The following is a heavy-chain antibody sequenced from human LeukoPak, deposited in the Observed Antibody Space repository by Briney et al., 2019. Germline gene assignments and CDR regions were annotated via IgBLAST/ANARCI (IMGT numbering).Heavy chain of an antibody. D-gene: IGHD3-9*01. V-gene: IGHV4-34*01. CDR3: AIGNDILTGYYFDY. J-gene: IGHJ4*02. CDR2: INHSGST. CDR1: GGSFSGYY. Sequence: NSSETLSLTCAVYGGSFSGYYWRWIRQPPGKGLEWIGEINHSGSTNYNPSLKRRVTISVDTSKHHFSLKRSSVTAADTAVYYCAIGNDILTGYYFDYWGQGTLVTVSS.